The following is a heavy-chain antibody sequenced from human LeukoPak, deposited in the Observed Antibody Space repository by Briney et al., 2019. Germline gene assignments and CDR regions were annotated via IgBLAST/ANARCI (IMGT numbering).Heavy chain of an antibody. Sequence: ASVTVSCKASGYTFTDYYMHWVRQAPGQGLEWMGWINPNSGGTNYVQKFQGRVTMTRDTSISTAYMDLSSLTSDDTAVYYCARGSNLHCTSSTGRSVDLWVQGTLVSV. V-gene: IGHV1-2*02. D-gene: IGHD2-2*01. CDR2: INPNSGGT. J-gene: IGHJ5*02. CDR3: ARGSNLHCTSSTGRSVDL. CDR1: GYTFTDYY.